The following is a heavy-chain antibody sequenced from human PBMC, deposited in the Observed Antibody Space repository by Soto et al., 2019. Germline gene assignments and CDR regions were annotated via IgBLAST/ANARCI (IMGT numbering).Heavy chain of an antibody. Sequence: QVQLVQSGAEVKKPGSSVKVSCKASGGTFSTSSINWLRQAPGQRPEWMGNILPIFDTADYAQKFRDRVTMTADNATNTAYMEPRSLCADNAAVYYCAGGHGYGGNSDAFDILGEGTVGTVSS. CDR3: AGGHGYGGNSDAFDI. CDR2: ILPIFDTA. J-gene: IGHJ3*02. CDR1: GGTFSTSS. D-gene: IGHD4-17*01. V-gene: IGHV1-69*14.